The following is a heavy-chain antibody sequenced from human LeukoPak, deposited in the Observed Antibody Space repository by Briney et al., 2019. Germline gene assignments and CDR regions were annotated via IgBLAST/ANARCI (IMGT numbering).Heavy chain of an antibody. Sequence: PGGSLRLSCAASGFTFSSYAMSWVRQAPGKGLEWVSAISGSGGSTYYADSVKGRFTISRDNSKNTLYLQMNSLRAEDTAVYYCATSRYGSGGFDYWGQGTLVTVSS. CDR1: GFTFSSYA. J-gene: IGHJ4*02. CDR2: ISGSGGST. V-gene: IGHV3-23*01. CDR3: ATSRYGSGGFDY. D-gene: IGHD3-10*01.